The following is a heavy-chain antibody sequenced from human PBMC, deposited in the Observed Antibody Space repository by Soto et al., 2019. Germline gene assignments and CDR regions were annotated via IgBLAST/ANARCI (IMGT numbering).Heavy chain of an antibody. J-gene: IGHJ6*02. CDR3: ARDLREDSSSSRAGRGGMDV. V-gene: IGHV4-59*01. Sequence: PSETLSLTCTVSGGSISSYYWSWIRQPPGKGLEWIGYIYYSGSSNYNPSLKSRVTISVDTSKNQFSLKLSSVTAADTAVYYCARDLREDSSSSRAGRGGMDVWGQGTTVTVSS. CDR1: GGSISSYY. D-gene: IGHD6-6*01. CDR2: IYYSGSS.